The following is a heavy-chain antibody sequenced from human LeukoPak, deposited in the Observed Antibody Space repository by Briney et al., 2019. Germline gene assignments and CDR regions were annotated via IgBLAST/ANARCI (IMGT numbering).Heavy chain of an antibody. D-gene: IGHD3-9*01. J-gene: IGHJ4*02. CDR3: AKAGDYDILTGYPAYFDY. Sequence: GGSLRLSCAASGFTVSSNYMSWVRQAPGKGLEWVSVIYSGGSTYYADSVKGRFTISRDNAKNSLYLQMNSLRAEDTALYYCAKAGDYDILTGYPAYFDYWGQGTLVTVSS. CDR2: IYSGGST. CDR1: GFTVSSNY. V-gene: IGHV3-53*05.